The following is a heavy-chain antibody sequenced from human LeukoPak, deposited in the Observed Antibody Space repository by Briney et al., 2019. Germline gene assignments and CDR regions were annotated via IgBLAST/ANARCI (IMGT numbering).Heavy chain of an antibody. V-gene: IGHV3-21*01. CDR2: ISSSSSYI. J-gene: IGHJ6*02. CDR1: GFTFSSYS. Sequence: PGGSLRLSCAASGFTFSSYSMNWVRQAPGKGLEWVSSISSSSSYIYYADSVKGRFTISRDNAKNSLYLQMNSLRAEDTAVYYCARDNPKGLYGDYYYGMDVWGHGTTVTVSS. D-gene: IGHD4-17*01. CDR3: ARDNPKGLYGDYYYGMDV.